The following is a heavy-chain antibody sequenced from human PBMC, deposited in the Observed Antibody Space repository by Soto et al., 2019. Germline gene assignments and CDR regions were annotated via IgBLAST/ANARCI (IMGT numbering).Heavy chain of an antibody. J-gene: IGHJ6*03. V-gene: IGHV3-23*01. D-gene: IGHD2-15*01. CDR3: AKDLIRVAPVDV. CDR2: INGSGVSS. CDR1: GFTFSSYA. Sequence: GGSLKLSCAASGFTFSSYAMSWVRQAPGKGLEWVSAINGSGVSSYYADSVKGRFTISSDNSKNTLYLQMNSLRAEDTAVYYCAKDLIRVAPVDVWGKGTTVTVS.